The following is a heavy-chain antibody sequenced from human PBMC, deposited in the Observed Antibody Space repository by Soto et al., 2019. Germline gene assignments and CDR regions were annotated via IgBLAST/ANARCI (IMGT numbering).Heavy chain of an antibody. CDR2: IKSKTDGGTT. D-gene: IGHD3-22*01. J-gene: IGHJ4*02. CDR1: GFTFSTYA. Sequence: GGSLRLSCAASGFTFSTYAMNWVRQAPGKGLEWVGRIKSKTDGGTTDYAAPVKGRFTISRDDSKNTLYLQMNSLKTEDTAVYYCARLGPDSSGHHFDYWGQGTLVTVSS. V-gene: IGHV3-15*07. CDR3: ARLGPDSSGHHFDY.